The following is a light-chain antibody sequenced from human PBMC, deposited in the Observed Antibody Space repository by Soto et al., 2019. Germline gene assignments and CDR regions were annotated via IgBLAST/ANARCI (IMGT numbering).Light chain of an antibody. CDR3: SSYAGSDIYVV. CDR1: SSDVGGFDH. J-gene: IGLJ2*01. Sequence: QSVLTQPPSASGSPGQSVTISCTGTSSDVGGFDHVSWYQQHPGRAPKLLIYEVTQRPSGVPDRFSGSRSANTASLTVSGLQADDEAHYYCSSYAGSDIYVVFGGGTKLTVL. V-gene: IGLV2-8*01. CDR2: EVT.